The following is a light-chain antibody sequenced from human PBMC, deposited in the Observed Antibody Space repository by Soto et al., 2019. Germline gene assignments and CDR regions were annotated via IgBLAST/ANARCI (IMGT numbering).Light chain of an antibody. CDR2: AAS. V-gene: IGKV3-20*01. Sequence: EIVLTQSPVTLSLSPGERATLSCRASRSFASSYLGWYQQKPGQAPRLLIYAASTRATGIPDRFSGSGSATDFTLTISRLETEDSAVYSCQHYDRSTPYTFGQGTKLEIK. J-gene: IGKJ2*01. CDR1: RSFASSY. CDR3: QHYDRSTPYT.